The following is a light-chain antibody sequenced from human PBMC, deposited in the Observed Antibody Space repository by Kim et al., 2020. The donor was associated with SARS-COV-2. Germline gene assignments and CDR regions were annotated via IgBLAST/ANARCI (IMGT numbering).Light chain of an antibody. CDR3: QTWGTVIQV. CDR2: LNSDGSH. V-gene: IGLV4-69*01. Sequence: QLVLTQSPSASASLGASVKLTCTLSSGHSSYAIAWHQQQPEKGPRYLMKLNSDGSHNKGDGIPDRFSGSSSGAERYLTISSLQSEDEADYYCQTWGTVIQVFGGGTQLTVL. J-gene: IGLJ3*02. CDR1: SGHSSYA.